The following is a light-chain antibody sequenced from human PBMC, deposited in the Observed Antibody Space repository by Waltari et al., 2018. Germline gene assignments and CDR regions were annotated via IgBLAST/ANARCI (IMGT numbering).Light chain of an antibody. Sequence: QSALTQPASVSGSPGQSITISCTGSDSDIVPYNYVSWYQQHPGRAPKLIIFGVSDRPSGVSNRFSGSKSGHTAALTISELQAEDEADYYCSSFTRSRTWLFGGGTKVTVL. V-gene: IGLV2-14*03. CDR2: GVS. CDR1: DSDIVPYNY. CDR3: SSFTRSRTWL. J-gene: IGLJ3*02.